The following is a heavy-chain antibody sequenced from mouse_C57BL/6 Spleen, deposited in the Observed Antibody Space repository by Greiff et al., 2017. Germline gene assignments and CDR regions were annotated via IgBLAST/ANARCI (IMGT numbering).Heavy chain of an antibody. V-gene: IGHV14-1*01. CDR3: TSPYSNYDWYFDV. Sequence: VQLKESGAELVRPGASVKLSCTASGFNIKDYYMHWVKQRPEQGLEWIGRIDPEDGDTEYAPKFQGKATMTADTSSNTAYLQLSSLTSEDTAVYYCTSPYSNYDWYFDVWGTGTTVTVSS. D-gene: IGHD2-5*01. J-gene: IGHJ1*03. CDR2: IDPEDGDT. CDR1: GFNIKDYY.